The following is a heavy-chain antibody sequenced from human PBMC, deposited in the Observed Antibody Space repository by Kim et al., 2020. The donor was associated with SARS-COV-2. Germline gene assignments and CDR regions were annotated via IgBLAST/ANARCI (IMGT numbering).Heavy chain of an antibody. V-gene: IGHV3-23*01. CDR3: ARALRNLRDGVDY. CDR1: GFTLSNCS. CDR2: IGGSSGRT. Sequence: GGSLRLSCAASGFTLSNCSMSWVRQAPGKGLEWISGIGGSSGRTYYAGSVKGRFTISRDTAKNTLYLQLDSLRADDTAVYYCARALRNLRDGVDYWGQGT. J-gene: IGHJ4*02. D-gene: IGHD1-1*01.